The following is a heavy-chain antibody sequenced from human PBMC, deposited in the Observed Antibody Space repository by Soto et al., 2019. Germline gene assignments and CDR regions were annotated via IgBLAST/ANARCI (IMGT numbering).Heavy chain of an antibody. CDR3: ARECWSGYYTGSYYYGMDV. J-gene: IGHJ6*02. Sequence: PAQTLSLTCVISGDSVSSNIAAWNWIRQSPSRGLEWLGRTYYRSKWYNDYAVSVKSRITINPDTSKNQFSLQLNSVTPEDTAVYYCARECWSGYYTGSYYYGMDVWGQGTTVTVSS. V-gene: IGHV6-1*01. CDR1: GDSVSSNIAA. D-gene: IGHD3-3*01. CDR2: TYYRSKWYN.